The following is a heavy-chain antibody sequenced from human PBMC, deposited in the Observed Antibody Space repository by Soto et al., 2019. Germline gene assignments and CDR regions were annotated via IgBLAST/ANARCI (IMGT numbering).Heavy chain of an antibody. CDR1: GYTLTELS. Sequence: ASVKVSCKVSGYTLTELSMHWVRQAPGKGLEWMGGFDPEDGETIYAQKFQGRVTMTEDTSTDTAYMELSSLRSEDTAVYYCVIQRKPHYSIVFWGKGTMVTVSS. CDR2: FDPEDGET. J-gene: IGHJ6*04. D-gene: IGHD1-26*01. V-gene: IGHV1-24*01. CDR3: VIQRKPHYSIVF.